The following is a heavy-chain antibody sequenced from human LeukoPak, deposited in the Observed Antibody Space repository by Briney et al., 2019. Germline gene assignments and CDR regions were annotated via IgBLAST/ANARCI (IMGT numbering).Heavy chain of an antibody. Sequence: SVKVSCKASGGTFSSSSIIWVRQAPGQGLEWMGGIIPIFGTANYAQKFQGRVTITAHESTSTAYMELSSLRSEDTSVYYCARGGPNSGSFPFNYWGQGTLVTVSS. CDR3: ARGGPNSGSFPFNY. D-gene: IGHD1-26*01. V-gene: IGHV1-69*13. CDR2: IIPIFGTA. CDR1: GGTFSSSS. J-gene: IGHJ4*02.